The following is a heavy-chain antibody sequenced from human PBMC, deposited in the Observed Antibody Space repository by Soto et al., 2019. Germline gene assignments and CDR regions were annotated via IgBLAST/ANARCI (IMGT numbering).Heavy chain of an antibody. J-gene: IGHJ3*02. Sequence: ASVKVSCKASGGTFSSYTISWVRQAPGQGLEWMGRIIPILGIANYAQKFQGRVTITADKSTSTAYMELSSLRSEDTAVYYCARQRITMIVGAEDAFDIWGQGTMVTVSS. D-gene: IGHD3-22*01. V-gene: IGHV1-69*02. CDR1: GGTFSSYT. CDR2: IIPILGIA. CDR3: ARQRITMIVGAEDAFDI.